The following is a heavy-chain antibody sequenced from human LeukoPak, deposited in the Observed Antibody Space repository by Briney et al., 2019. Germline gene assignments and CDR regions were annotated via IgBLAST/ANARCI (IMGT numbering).Heavy chain of an antibody. D-gene: IGHD1-1*01. CDR2: ISSNGGST. Sequence: GGSLRLSCAASGFTFSRYAMHWVRQAPGKGLEYVSAISSNGGSTYYANSVKGRFTISRDNSKNTLYLQMGSLRAEDMAVYYCARDGERRLEPPTCYYYYYYMDVWGKGTTVTVSS. CDR3: ARDGERRLEPPTCYYYYYYMDV. CDR1: GFTFSRYA. V-gene: IGHV3-64*01. J-gene: IGHJ6*03.